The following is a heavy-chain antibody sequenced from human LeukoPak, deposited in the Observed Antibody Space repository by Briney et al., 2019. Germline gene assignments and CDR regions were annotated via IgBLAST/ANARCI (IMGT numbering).Heavy chain of an antibody. CDR2: ISSSGSTI. D-gene: IGHD6-13*01. CDR3: ARVISSSLYYYYGMDV. CDR1: GFTFISYE. Sequence: GGSLRLSCAASGFTFISYEMNWVRQAPGKGLEWVSYISSSGSTIYYADSVKGRFTISRDNAKNSLYLQMNSLRAEDTAVYYCARVISSSLYYYYGMDVWGKGTTVTVSS. J-gene: IGHJ6*04. V-gene: IGHV3-48*03.